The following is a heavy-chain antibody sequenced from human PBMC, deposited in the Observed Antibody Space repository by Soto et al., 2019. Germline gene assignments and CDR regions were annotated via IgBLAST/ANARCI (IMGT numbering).Heavy chain of an antibody. Sequence: NPSETLSLTCTVSGGSISSSSYYWGWIRQPPGKGLEWIGSIYYSGSTYYNPSLKSRVTISVDTSKNQFSLKLSSVTAADTAVYYCARQAAGTLGYWGQGTLVTVSS. CDR1: GGSISSSSYY. J-gene: IGHJ4*02. CDR2: IYYSGST. V-gene: IGHV4-39*01. D-gene: IGHD6-13*01. CDR3: ARQAAGTLGY.